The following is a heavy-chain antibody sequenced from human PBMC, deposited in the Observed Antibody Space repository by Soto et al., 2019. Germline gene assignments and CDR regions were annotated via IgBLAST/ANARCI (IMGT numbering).Heavy chain of an antibody. CDR1: GGSISSYY. CDR2: IFYSGIT. D-gene: IGHD2-8*02. V-gene: IGHV4-59*08. J-gene: IGHJ5*02. CDR3: ARHREFCSGGACYPYNWFDP. Sequence: SETLSLTCTVSGGSISSYYWSWIRQPPGKGLEWIAYIFYSGITHYNPSLKSRVTISADTSKNQVSLKLISVTAADTAVYYCARHREFCSGGACYPYNWFDPWGQGTLVTVSS.